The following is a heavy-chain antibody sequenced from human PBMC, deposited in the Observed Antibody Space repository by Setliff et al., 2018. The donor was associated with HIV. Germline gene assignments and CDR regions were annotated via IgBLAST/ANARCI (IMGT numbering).Heavy chain of an antibody. CDR1: GGTFSSYA. CDR2: IIPIFGTA. J-gene: IGHJ4*02. Sequence: GASVKVSCKASGGTFSSYAISWVRQAPGQGLEWMGGIIPIFGTANYAQKFQGRVTITADESTSTAYLELSSLRSEDTAVYYCASGSHGEGATDYWGLGTLVTVS. CDR3: ASGSHGEGATDY. D-gene: IGHD1-26*01. V-gene: IGHV1-69*13.